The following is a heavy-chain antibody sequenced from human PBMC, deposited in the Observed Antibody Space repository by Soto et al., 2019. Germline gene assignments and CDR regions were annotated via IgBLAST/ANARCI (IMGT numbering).Heavy chain of an antibody. Sequence: PGGSLRLSCAASGFTFSNAWMSWVRQAPGKGLEWVGRIKSKTDGGTTDYAAPVKGRFTISRDDSKNTLYLQMNSLKTEDTAVYYCTTDQVVGIAAAGFDYWGQGTLVTVSS. J-gene: IGHJ4*02. CDR2: IKSKTDGGTT. CDR1: GFTFSNAW. CDR3: TTDQVVGIAAAGFDY. D-gene: IGHD6-13*01. V-gene: IGHV3-15*01.